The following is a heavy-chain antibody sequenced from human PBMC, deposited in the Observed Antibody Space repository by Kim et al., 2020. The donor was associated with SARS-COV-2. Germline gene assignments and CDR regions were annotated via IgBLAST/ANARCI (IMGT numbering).Heavy chain of an antibody. CDR2: IIPILGIT. CDR1: GGTFTSYA. J-gene: IGHJ4*02. CDR3: ASDSGDFWSGYFDY. Sequence: SVKVSCKASGGTFTSYAINWVRQAPGQGLEWMGRIIPILGITNFAQKFQGRVTITADKSTSTAYMELSSLRSEDTAIYYCASDSGDFWSGYFDYWGQGT. V-gene: IGHV1-69*04. D-gene: IGHD3-3*01.